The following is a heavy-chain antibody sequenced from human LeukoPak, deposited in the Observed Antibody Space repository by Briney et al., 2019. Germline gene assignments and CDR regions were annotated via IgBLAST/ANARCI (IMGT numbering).Heavy chain of an antibody. CDR1: GGSISSHY. Sequence: SETLSLTCIVSGGSISSHYWSWIRQPPGKGLEWIGFIYYSGSTNYNPSFQSRVTISVDTAKSQFSLKLRSVTAADTAVYYCAIDETRSSGDYHYYTDVWGKGTTVTVSS. J-gene: IGHJ6*03. CDR3: AIDETRSSGDYHYYTDV. V-gene: IGHV4-59*11. D-gene: IGHD6-6*01. CDR2: IYYSGST.